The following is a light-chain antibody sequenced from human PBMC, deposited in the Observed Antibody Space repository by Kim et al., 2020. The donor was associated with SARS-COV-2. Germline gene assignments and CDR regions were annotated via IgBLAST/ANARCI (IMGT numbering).Light chain of an antibody. J-gene: IGLJ3*02. CDR1: NIASKS. Sequence: APGKAARIPCGGNNIASKSVHWYQQKPGQAPVLVIHYDRDRPSGIPERFSGSNSGNTATLTISRVEAGDEADYYCQVWDSSSDHRVFGGGTQLTVL. V-gene: IGLV3-21*04. CDR3: QVWDSSSDHRV. CDR2: YDR.